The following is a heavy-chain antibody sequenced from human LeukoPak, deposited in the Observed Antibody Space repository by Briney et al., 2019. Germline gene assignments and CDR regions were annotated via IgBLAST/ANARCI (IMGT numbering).Heavy chain of an antibody. Sequence: TSETLSLTCTVSGGSISSYYWSWIRQPPGKGLEWIGYIYYSGSTNCNPSLKSRVTISVDTSKNQFSLKLSSVTAADTAMYYCARLGCSSPTCYYYYGMDVWGQGTTVTVSS. CDR1: GGSISSYY. CDR2: IYYSGST. V-gene: IGHV4-59*08. CDR3: ARLGCSSPTCYYYYGMDV. D-gene: IGHD2-2*01. J-gene: IGHJ6*02.